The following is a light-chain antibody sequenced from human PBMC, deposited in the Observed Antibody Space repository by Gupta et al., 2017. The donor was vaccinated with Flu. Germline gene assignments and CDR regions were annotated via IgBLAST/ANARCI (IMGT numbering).Light chain of an antibody. V-gene: IGKV1-39*01. CDR1: QYINTY. Sequence: GDRVTITCRASQYINTYVNWYQQKPGQAPKLLIYVASNLQSGVPSRFSGGGSGTDFTLTISSLQLEDFATYYCQQSQSTWLTFGGGTKVEI. CDR2: VAS. CDR3: QQSQSTWLT. J-gene: IGKJ4*01.